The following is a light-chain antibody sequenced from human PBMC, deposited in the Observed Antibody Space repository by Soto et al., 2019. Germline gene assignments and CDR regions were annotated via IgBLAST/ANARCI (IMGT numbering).Light chain of an antibody. CDR3: QKCDFLPI. J-gene: IGKJ3*01. V-gene: IGKV3-15*01. Sequence: ETVMTQSPASVSVSPGERTTLSCRASQSVSGNLAWYQQKPGQAPRLLIYGASTRATGIPARFSGSGSRTEFTLTISGLQSEDVATYYCQKCDFLPIFGPGTTVDFK. CDR1: QSVSGN. CDR2: GAS.